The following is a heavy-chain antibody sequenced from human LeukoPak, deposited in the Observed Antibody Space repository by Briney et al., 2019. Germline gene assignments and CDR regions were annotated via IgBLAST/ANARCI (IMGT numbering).Heavy chain of an antibody. V-gene: IGHV1-24*01. D-gene: IGHD2-2*01. Sequence: ASVKVSCKVSGYTLTELSMHWVRQAPGKGLEWMGGFDPEDGETIYAQKFQGRVTMTEDTSTDTAYMELSNLRTEDTAVYYCATDPGEIVPAAKGPRGDYCYGMDVWGQGTTVTVSS. CDR2: FDPEDGET. CDR1: GYTLTELS. J-gene: IGHJ6*02. CDR3: ATDPGEIVPAAKGPRGDYCYGMDV.